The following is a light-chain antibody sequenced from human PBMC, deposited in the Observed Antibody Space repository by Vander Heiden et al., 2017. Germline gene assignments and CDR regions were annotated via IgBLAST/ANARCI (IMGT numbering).Light chain of an antibody. V-gene: IGKV3-20*01. CDR2: GAS. J-gene: IGKJ1*01. CDR3: QHYGCSPTWT. CDR1: QSVSSSY. Sequence: EIMLTQSPGTLSLSPGERATLSCRASQSVSSSYLAWYQQKPGQAPRLLIYGASSRATGIPDRFSGSGSGTDFTLTISRLEPEDFAVYFCQHYGCSPTWTFGQGTKLEIK.